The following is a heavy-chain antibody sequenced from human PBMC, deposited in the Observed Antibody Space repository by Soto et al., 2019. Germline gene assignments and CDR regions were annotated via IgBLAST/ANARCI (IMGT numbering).Heavy chain of an antibody. Sequence: QVQLVESGGGVVQPGRSLRLSCAASGFTFSPYTMHWVRQTPGKGREWVAVISYDGSDKYYADSVRGRFTISRDNSKNTLFLQMNSLRAEDTALYYCARGGGFCGADCYKGGIDYWGQGALVTVSS. J-gene: IGHJ4*02. V-gene: IGHV3-30-3*01. CDR1: GFTFSPYT. CDR2: ISYDGSDK. D-gene: IGHD2-21*02. CDR3: ARGGGFCGADCYKGGIDY.